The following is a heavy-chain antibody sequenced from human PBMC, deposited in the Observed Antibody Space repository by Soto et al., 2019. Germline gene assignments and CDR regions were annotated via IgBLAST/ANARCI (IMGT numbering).Heavy chain of an antibody. CDR1: GFTFSGYW. CDR3: AKDHSFVVVPAAPSHYMEV. Sequence: GGSLRLSCAASGFTFSGYWMSWVRQAPGKGLEWVATIKLDGGEKYYVDSVRGRFTISRDDAKNTLYLQMNSLRAEDTAVYYCAKDHSFVVVPAAPSHYMEVSGKGTTVTVSS. J-gene: IGHJ6*03. V-gene: IGHV3-7*01. CDR2: IKLDGGEK. D-gene: IGHD2-2*01.